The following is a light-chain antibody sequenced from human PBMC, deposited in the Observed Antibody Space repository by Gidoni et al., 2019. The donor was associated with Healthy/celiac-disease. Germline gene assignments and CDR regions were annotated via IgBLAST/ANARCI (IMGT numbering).Light chain of an antibody. CDR2: CAS. J-gene: IGKJ1*01. V-gene: IGKV3-20*01. CDR1: QSVSSSY. Sequence: EIVLTQSQATLSLSPGVRATLSCRASQSVSSSYSAWYQQKPDQAPRHLIYCASSRATGITDFTLTISRLEPEDFAAYYCQQYGSSPLTFGQGTKVEIK. CDR3: QQYGSSPLT.